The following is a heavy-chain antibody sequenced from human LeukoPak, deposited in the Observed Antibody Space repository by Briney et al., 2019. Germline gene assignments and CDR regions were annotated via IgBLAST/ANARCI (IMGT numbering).Heavy chain of an antibody. J-gene: IGHJ4*02. Sequence: GGSLRLSCAASGFTLSSYAMSWVRQAPGKGLEWVSAISDSGNTYHADSVKGRFTISRDSSKNTLFLQMNRLRPEDAAVYYCAKAPVATCRGAYCYPFDYWGQGTLVTVSS. CDR3: AKAPVATCRGAYCYPFDY. CDR2: ISDSGNT. CDR1: GFTLSSYA. D-gene: IGHD2-21*01. V-gene: IGHV3-23*01.